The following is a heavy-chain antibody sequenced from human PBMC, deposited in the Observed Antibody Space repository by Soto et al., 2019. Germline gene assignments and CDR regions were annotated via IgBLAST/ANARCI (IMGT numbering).Heavy chain of an antibody. D-gene: IGHD7-27*01. CDR3: AKLGTSSYGMDV. CDR1: GFTFSSYA. Sequence: PGGSLRLSCTASGFTFSSYAMSWVRQAPGKGLEWVSAISGSGGSTYYADSVKGRFTISRDNSKNTLYLQMNSLRAEDTAVYYCAKLGTSSYGMDVWGQGTTVTVSS. V-gene: IGHV3-23*01. J-gene: IGHJ6*02. CDR2: ISGSGGST.